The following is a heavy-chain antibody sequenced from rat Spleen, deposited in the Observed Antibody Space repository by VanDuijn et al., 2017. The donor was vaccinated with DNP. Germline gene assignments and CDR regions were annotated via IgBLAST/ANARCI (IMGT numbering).Heavy chain of an antibody. Sequence: QVQLRESGPVLVQASETLSLTCTVSGFSLTNYGVIWVRQSPGKGLEWLGIIWGHGNTDYNSALKYRLSINRDTSKSQVFLKMNRRQTDDTAIYYCTRESWGYVMDAWGQGASVTVSA. D-gene: IGHD5-1*01. CDR1: GFSLTNYG. CDR3: TRESWGYVMDA. V-gene: IGHV2S75*01. CDR2: IWGHGNT. J-gene: IGHJ4*01.